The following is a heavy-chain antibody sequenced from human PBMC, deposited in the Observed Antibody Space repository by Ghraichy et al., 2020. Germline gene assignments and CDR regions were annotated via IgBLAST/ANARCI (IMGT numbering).Heavy chain of an antibody. D-gene: IGHD2-2*01. CDR1: GYSISSGDY. CDR3: ASHRSGSSFYIY. J-gene: IGHJ4*02. V-gene: IGHV4-38-2*01. Sequence: SETLSLTCGVSGYSISSGDYWGWIRQPPGKRLEWIGNIYQSGRTWYNPSFKSRVTISVDTSKNQFSLKLTSVTAADTAVYYCASHRSGSSFYIYWGQGTMVTVSS. CDR2: IYQSGRT.